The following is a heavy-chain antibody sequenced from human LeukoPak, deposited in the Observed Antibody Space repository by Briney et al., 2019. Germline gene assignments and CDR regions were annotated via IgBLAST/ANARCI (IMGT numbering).Heavy chain of an antibody. D-gene: IGHD5-12*01. CDR3: AKGGYDYVEVGYFDS. CDR2: IVASSGAT. V-gene: IGHV3-23*01. Sequence: SLRPSCAASGFNFNNFAISCVSQAPGEGREWVSHIVASSGATFYADSVKGRSTISRDHSKNTLYLQMNSLRAEDTALYYCAKGGYDYVEVGYFDSWGQGTLVTVSS. J-gene: IGHJ4*02. CDR1: GFNFNNFA.